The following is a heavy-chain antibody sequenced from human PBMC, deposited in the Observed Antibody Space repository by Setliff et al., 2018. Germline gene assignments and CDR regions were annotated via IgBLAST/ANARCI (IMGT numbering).Heavy chain of an antibody. Sequence: PSETLSLTCSVSGYSISSGYYWGWIRQPPGKGLEWIGGIYHRGSTFYNPSLKSRVTISVDTSKNQFSLKLSSVTAADTAVYYCASRPEDIVVVVAAPYFDLWGRGTLVTVSS. CDR1: GYSISSGYY. D-gene: IGHD2-15*01. J-gene: IGHJ2*01. CDR3: ASRPEDIVVVVAAPYFDL. CDR2: IYHRGST. V-gene: IGHV4-38-2*02.